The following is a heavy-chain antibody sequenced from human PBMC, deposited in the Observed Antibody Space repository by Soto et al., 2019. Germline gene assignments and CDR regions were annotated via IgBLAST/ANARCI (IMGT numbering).Heavy chain of an antibody. J-gene: IGHJ6*02. CDR2: ISYDGSNK. V-gene: IGHV3-30*04. Sequence: GGSLRLSCAASGFTFSSYEMHWVRQTPGKGLEWVAIISYDGSNKYYADSVKGRFTFSRDNSKNMMYLQMNSLRPEDAAVYYCVRRATLSYHGMDVWGQGPAVTVSS. CDR3: VRRATLSYHGMDV. CDR1: GFTFSSYE.